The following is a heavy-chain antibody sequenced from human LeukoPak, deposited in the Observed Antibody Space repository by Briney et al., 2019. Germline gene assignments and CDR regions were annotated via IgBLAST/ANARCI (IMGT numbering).Heavy chain of an antibody. V-gene: IGHV3-7*01. Sequence: PGGSLKPPLETPDPTFSSYWMTWVRKAPGKGLKLVANIKQDGSEKYYVDSVKGRFTISRDNAKNSLYLQMSSLRVEDTAVYYCARVGCTTTSCLANWGQGTLVTVSS. CDR2: IKQDGSEK. CDR1: DPTFSSYW. J-gene: IGHJ4*02. CDR3: ARVGCTTTSCLAN. D-gene: IGHD2-2*01.